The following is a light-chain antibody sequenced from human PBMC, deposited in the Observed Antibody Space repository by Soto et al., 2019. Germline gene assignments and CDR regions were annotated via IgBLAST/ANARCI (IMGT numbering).Light chain of an antibody. CDR3: HQYGNSDMDT. J-gene: IGKJ2*01. CDR1: QSISSTH. Sequence: ETVLTQSPGTLSLSPGERATLSCRASQSISSTHLAWYQQKSGQAPRLLIYGASSRATRIPDRFSGSGSGTDFTLTITRLEPEDFAVYYCHQYGNSDMDTLGQGTKLEIK. V-gene: IGKV3-20*01. CDR2: GAS.